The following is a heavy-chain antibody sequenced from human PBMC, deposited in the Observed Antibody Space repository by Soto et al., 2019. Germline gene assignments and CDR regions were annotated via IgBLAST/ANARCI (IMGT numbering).Heavy chain of an antibody. V-gene: IGHV3-30*18. CDR1: GFTFSSSG. Sequence: GGSLRLSCAASGFTFSSSGLHWVGTAQGKGLEGVAVISYDGTNKYYADSGNGRFTIARENSKNTLYIQMNRLRAKDTSVDYCAKGGRGGYEDMDYWGQGTLVTAPS. J-gene: IGHJ4*02. CDR3: AKGGRGGYEDMDY. D-gene: IGHD5-12*01. CDR2: ISYDGTNK.